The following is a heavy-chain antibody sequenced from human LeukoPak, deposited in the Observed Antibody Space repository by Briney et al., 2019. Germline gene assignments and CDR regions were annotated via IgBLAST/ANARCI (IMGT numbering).Heavy chain of an antibody. D-gene: IGHD2-2*01. J-gene: IGHJ6*03. CDR2: IIPIFGTE. CDR3: ARESLPAAINYYYYMDV. Sequence: SVKVSSKASVGTFTSYAISWVGQAPGQGLDWMGGIIPIFGTENYAQKFQGRVTITTDESTSTAYMELSSLRSEDTAVYYCARESLPAAINYYYYMDVWGKGTTVTVSS. CDR1: VGTFTSYA. V-gene: IGHV1-69*05.